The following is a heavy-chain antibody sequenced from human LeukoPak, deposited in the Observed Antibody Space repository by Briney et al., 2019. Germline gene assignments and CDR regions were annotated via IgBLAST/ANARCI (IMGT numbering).Heavy chain of an antibody. CDR3: AEDPAGDGYNFVSGY. CDR1: GFTFSSYG. J-gene: IGHJ4*02. V-gene: IGHV3-30*18. Sequence: GGSLRLSCAASGFTFSSYGMHWVRQAPGKGLEWVAVISYDGSNKYYADSVKGRFTISRDNSKNTLYLQMNSLRAEDTAVYYCAEDPAGDGYNFVSGYWGQGTLVTVSS. D-gene: IGHD5-24*01. CDR2: ISYDGSNK.